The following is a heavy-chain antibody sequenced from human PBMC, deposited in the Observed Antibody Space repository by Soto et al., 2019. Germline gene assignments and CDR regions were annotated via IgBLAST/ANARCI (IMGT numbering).Heavy chain of an antibody. D-gene: IGHD3-10*01. CDR1: GSTFSNYA. Sequence: GGSLRLSCAASGSTFSNYAMHWVRQAPGKGLEWVAAISYDGNDQYYADSVKGRFTISRDNSKNTHFLHMNSLRTEDTAVYYCAREHYGNSAWFDPWGQGTLVTVSS. J-gene: IGHJ5*02. CDR3: AREHYGNSAWFDP. V-gene: IGHV3-30-3*01. CDR2: ISYDGNDQ.